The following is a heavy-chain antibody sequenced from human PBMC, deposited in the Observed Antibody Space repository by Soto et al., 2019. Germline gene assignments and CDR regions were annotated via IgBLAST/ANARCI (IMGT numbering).Heavy chain of an antibody. CDR3: ARQLVRGVIQNYCYYYGMDV. J-gene: IGHJ6*02. CDR2: IDPSDSYT. D-gene: IGHD3-10*01. V-gene: IGHV5-10-1*01. CDR1: GYSFTSYW. Sequence: PGESLKISCKGSGYSFTSYWISWVRQMPGKGLEWMGRIDPSDSYTNYSPSFQGHVTISADKSISTAYLQWSSLKASDTAMYYCARQLVRGVIQNYCYYYGMDVWGQGTTVTVSS.